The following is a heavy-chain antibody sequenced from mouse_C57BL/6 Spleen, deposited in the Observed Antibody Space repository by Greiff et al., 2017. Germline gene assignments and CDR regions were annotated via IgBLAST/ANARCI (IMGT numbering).Heavy chain of an antibody. CDR2: LGPGSGST. Sequence: QVQLQQSGAELVKPGASVKISCKASGYTFTDYYIKWVKQRPGQGLEWIGKLGPGSGSTYYNEKFKGKAPLTADKSSSTAYMQLSSLTSEDSAVYVCAKDYSNDGYFDYWGQGTTLTVSS. J-gene: IGHJ2*01. V-gene: IGHV1-77*01. CDR3: AKDYSNDGYFDY. D-gene: IGHD2-12*01. CDR1: GYTFTDYY.